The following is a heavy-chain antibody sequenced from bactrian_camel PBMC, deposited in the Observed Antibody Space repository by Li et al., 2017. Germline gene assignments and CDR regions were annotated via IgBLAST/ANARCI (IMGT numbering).Heavy chain of an antibody. CDR2: ISMGGDRI. Sequence: HVQLVESGGGLVPPGGSLRLSCAASGFTFSNSYMGWVRQAPGKGLEWVSGISMGGDRIYYGDSVKGRFTISRDNAKNTLYLQLNRLKTEDTAMYYCTKDWNWASNWGQGTQVTVS. CDR3: TKDWNWASN. J-gene: IGHJ4*01. D-gene: IGHD1*01. CDR1: GFTFSNSY. V-gene: IGHV3S1*01.